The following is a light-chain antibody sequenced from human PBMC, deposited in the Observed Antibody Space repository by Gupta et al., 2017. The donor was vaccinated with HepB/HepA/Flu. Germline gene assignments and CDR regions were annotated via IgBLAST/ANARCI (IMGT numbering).Light chain of an antibody. J-gene: IGKJ1*01. V-gene: IGKV2-30*02. CDR1: QSLFHTDGYIY. Sequence: VGITQSPLYLPVTLGQSASISCKSSQSLFHTDGYIYLNWFHQRPGQSPRRLIYKVSNRDSGVPDRFSGSGSGTDFTLKISRVEAEDVGVYYCMQGTFWRTFGQGTKVEI. CDR2: KVS. CDR3: MQGTFWRT.